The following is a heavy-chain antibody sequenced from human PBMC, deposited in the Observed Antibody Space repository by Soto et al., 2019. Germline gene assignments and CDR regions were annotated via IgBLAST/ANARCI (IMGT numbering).Heavy chain of an antibody. Sequence: QVQLVQSGAEVKKPGASVKVSCKASGYTFTSYYMHWVRQAPGQGLEWMGIINPSGGSTSYAQKVQGRVNMTRDTSTSTGYMELSSLRSEDTAVYYCARDPPGYCSGGSCSSYYYYYMDVWGKGTTVTVSS. D-gene: IGHD2-15*01. CDR3: ARDPPGYCSGGSCSSYYYYYMDV. J-gene: IGHJ6*03. V-gene: IGHV1-46*03. CDR1: GYTFTSYY. CDR2: INPSGGST.